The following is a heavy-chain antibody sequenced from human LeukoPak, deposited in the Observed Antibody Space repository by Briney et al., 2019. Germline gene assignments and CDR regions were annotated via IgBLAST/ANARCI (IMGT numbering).Heavy chain of an antibody. Sequence: GGFLRLSCAASGFTFNNYAMNWVRQAPGEGLEWVSAISGSGGSTYYADSVKGRFTISRDNSKNTLYLQMNSLRAEDTAVYYCAKRGDYVDYYYGMDVWGQGTTVTVSS. CDR1: GFTFNNYA. J-gene: IGHJ6*02. D-gene: IGHD4-17*01. CDR3: AKRGDYVDYYYGMDV. CDR2: ISGSGGST. V-gene: IGHV3-23*01.